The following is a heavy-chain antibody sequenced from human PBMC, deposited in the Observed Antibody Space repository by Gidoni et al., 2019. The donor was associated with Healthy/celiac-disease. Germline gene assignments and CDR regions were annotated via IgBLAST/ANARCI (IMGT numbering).Heavy chain of an antibody. V-gene: IGHV7-4-1*02. J-gene: IGHJ4*02. CDR2: INTNTGNP. CDR3: AREGDYGDYGQGLSTGEYFDY. Sequence: MGWINTNTGNPTYAQGFTGRFVFSLDTSVSTAYLQISSLKAEDTAVYYCAREGDYGDYGQGLSTGEYFDYWGQGTLVTVSS. D-gene: IGHD4-17*01.